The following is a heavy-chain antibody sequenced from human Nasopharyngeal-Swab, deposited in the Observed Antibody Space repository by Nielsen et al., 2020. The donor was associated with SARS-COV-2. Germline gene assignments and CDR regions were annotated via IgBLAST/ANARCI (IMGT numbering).Heavy chain of an antibody. Sequence: SETLSLTCTVSGGSISSFYWSWIRQPPGKGLEWIGYIYYSGSTNYNPSLKSRVTISVATSKNHLSLKLSSVTAADTAVYYCARAEAYYDILTGYYGDAFDIWGQGTMVTVSS. CDR2: IYYSGST. J-gene: IGHJ3*02. CDR3: ARAEAYYDILTGYYGDAFDI. D-gene: IGHD3-9*01. CDR1: GGSISSFY. V-gene: IGHV4-59*01.